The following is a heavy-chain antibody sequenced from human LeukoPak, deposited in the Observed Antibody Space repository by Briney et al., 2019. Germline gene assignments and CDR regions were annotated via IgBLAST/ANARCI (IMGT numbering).Heavy chain of an antibody. J-gene: IGHJ4*02. CDR2: ISYDGSNK. V-gene: IGHV3-30-3*01. CDR3: ARDRAAAPWGYFDY. Sequence: GGSLRLSCAASGFTFSSYAMRWVRQAPGKGLEWVAVISYDGSNKYYADSVKGRFTISRDNSKNTLYLQMNTLRTEDTALYYCARDRAAAPWGYFDYWGQGTPVTVSS. D-gene: IGHD6-13*01. CDR1: GFTFSSYA.